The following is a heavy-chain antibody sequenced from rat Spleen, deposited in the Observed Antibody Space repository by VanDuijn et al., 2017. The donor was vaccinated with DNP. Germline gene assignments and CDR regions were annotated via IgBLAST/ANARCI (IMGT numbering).Heavy chain of an antibody. D-gene: IGHD1-12*02. Sequence: EVQLVESGGGLVQPGRSLKLSCVASGFTFSSYWMYWIRQAPGKGLEWVATISTSGSRTYYPDSVKGRFTISRDYARTTLYLQMDSLRSEDTATYYCARHGNGTYYYDYWGQGVMVTVSS. CDR1: GFTFSSYW. V-gene: IGHV5-58*01. J-gene: IGHJ2*01. CDR2: ISTSGSRT. CDR3: ARHGNGTYYYDY.